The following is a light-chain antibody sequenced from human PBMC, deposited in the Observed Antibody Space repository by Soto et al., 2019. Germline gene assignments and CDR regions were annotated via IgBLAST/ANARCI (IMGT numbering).Light chain of an antibody. V-gene: IGLV2-23*01. Sequence: QSALTQPASVSGSPGQSITISCTGTSSDVASYNLVSWYQRHPDKAPKLMIYEGSKRPSGVSNRFSGSKSGNTASLTISGLRAEDEADYYCSSYAGSTTWVVFGGGTKLTVL. CDR3: SSYAGSTTWVV. J-gene: IGLJ2*01. CDR2: EGS. CDR1: SSDVASYNL.